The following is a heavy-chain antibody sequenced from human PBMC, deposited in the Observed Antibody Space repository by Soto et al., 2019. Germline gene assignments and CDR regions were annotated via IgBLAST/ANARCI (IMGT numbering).Heavy chain of an antibody. CDR2: IYYSGST. J-gene: IGHJ3*02. V-gene: IGHV4-39*01. CDR3: ARHFDYPAAFDI. CDR1: GGSISSSIYY. D-gene: IGHD4-17*01. Sequence: QLQLQESGPRLVKPSETLSLTCTVSGGSISSSIYYWGWIRQPPGMGLEWIGSIYYSGSTNCNPSIKSRITMSVDTSRNQSSLRLTSVTAADTAVYYCARHFDYPAAFDIWGQGTVVTVSS.